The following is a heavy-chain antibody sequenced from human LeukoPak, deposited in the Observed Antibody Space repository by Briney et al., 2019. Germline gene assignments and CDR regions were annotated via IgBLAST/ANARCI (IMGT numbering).Heavy chain of an antibody. D-gene: IGHD3-3*01. V-gene: IGHV3-48*01. J-gene: IGHJ4*02. CDR1: GFTFSSYG. Sequence: GGSLRLSCAASGFTFSSYGMHWVRQAPGKGLEWVSYITNSGNSKSYADSVKGRFTISRDNTKNSLYLQMNSLRAEDTAVYYCAREAYYDFWSGYYLPHFDYWGQGTLVTVSS. CDR3: AREAYYDFWSGYYLPHFDY. CDR2: ITNSGNSK.